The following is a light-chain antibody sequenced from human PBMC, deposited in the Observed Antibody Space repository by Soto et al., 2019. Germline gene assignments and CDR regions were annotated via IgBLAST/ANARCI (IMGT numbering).Light chain of an antibody. CDR2: AAS. Sequence: EMVLTQSPGTLPLSPGERATLSCRASLSVASNYVAWYQQKPGQAPRLLIYAASGRATGIPDRFSGSGSGTDFTLTISRLEPEDFAVYYCQQYGRAPWTFGQGTKVEIK. CDR1: LSVASNY. CDR3: QQYGRAPWT. J-gene: IGKJ1*01. V-gene: IGKV3-20*01.